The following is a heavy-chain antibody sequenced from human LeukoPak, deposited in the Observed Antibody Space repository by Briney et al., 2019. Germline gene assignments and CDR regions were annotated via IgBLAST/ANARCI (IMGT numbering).Heavy chain of an antibody. V-gene: IGHV3-7*01. J-gene: IGHJ3*02. CDR3: AGGIDYYGSGSYYTRFKNDAFDI. Sequence: GGSLRLSCAASGFTFSSYWMSWVRQAPGKGLEWVANIKQDGSEKYYVDSVKGRFTISRDNAKNSLYLQMNSLRAEDTAVYYCAGGIDYYGSGSYYTRFKNDAFDIWGQGTMVTVSS. CDR2: IKQDGSEK. D-gene: IGHD3-10*01. CDR1: GFTFSSYW.